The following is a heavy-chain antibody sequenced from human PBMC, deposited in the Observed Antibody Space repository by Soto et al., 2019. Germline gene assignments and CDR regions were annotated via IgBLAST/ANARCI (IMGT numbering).Heavy chain of an antibody. CDR2: MNPNSGNT. CDR1: GYTFTSYD. D-gene: IGHD3-9*01. Sequence: ASVKVSCKATGYTFTSYDINWVRQATGQGLEWMGWMNPNSGNTDYTQKFQGRVTMTRNTSISTVYMELSSLRSEDTAVYYCARGPRYYESGVRFDPWGQGTLVTVSS. J-gene: IGHJ5*02. V-gene: IGHV1-8*01. CDR3: ARGPRYYESGVRFDP.